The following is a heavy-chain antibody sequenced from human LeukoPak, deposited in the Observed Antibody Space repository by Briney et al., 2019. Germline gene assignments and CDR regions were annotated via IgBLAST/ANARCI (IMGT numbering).Heavy chain of an antibody. CDR3: ARRIRAVNQVAQHGDYFWFDP. J-gene: IGHJ5*02. D-gene: IGHD4-17*01. Sequence: KPGGSPRLSCAASELTFSDYYMSWIRQAPGKGLEWIAYISSSGSTTYYADSVKGRFTVSRDNAEKSLYLQMNSLRAEDTAVYYCARRIRAVNQVAQHGDYFWFDPWGQGTLVTVSS. V-gene: IGHV3-11*01. CDR2: ISSSGSTT. CDR1: ELTFSDYY.